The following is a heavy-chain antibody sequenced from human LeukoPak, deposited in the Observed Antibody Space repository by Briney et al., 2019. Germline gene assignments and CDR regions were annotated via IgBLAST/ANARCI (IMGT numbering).Heavy chain of an antibody. CDR1: GFTFSSYR. D-gene: IGHD6-13*01. Sequence: PGGSLRLSCAASGFTFSSYRMSWVRQAPGKGLEWVANIKQDGSEKYYVDSVKGRFTISRDNAKNSLYLQMNSLRAEDTAVYYCATSGTWYKQYYFDYWGQGSLVTVSS. V-gene: IGHV3-7*03. J-gene: IGHJ4*02. CDR3: ATSGTWYKQYYFDY. CDR2: IKQDGSEK.